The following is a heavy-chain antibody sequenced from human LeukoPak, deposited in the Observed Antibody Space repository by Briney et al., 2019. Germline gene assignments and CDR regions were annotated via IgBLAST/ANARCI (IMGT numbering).Heavy chain of an antibody. J-gene: IGHJ4*02. V-gene: IGHV1-46*01. CDR3: ARDAMSSVTTSPYYFDY. D-gene: IGHD4-17*01. CDR1: GYTFTSYD. CDR2: INPSGGST. Sequence: ASVKVSCKASGYTFTSYDINWVRQATGQGLEWMGIINPSGGSTTYAQKFQGRVTMTRDTSTSTVYMELSSLRSEDTAVYYCARDAMSSVTTSPYYFDYWGQGTLVTVSS.